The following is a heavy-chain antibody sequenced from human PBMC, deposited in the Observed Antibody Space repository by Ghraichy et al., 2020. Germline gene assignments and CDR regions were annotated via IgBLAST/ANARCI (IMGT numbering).Heavy chain of an antibody. CDR2: IYPGDSTT. CDR1: GYTIASHW. CDR3: SRLWSDNWNEPEENYFDP. D-gene: IGHD1-20*01. J-gene: IGHJ4*02. Sequence: GESLNISCKASGYTIASHWIGWVRQMPGRGLEWVGIIYPGDSTTIYSPSFQGQVTISADKSVSTTAYLQWSSLKASDSAVYYCSRLWSDNWNEPEENYFDPWGQGTLVTVSS. V-gene: IGHV5-51*01.